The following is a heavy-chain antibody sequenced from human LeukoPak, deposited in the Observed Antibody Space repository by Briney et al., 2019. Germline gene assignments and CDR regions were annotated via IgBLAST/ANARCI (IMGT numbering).Heavy chain of an antibody. CDR2: ISAYNGNT. D-gene: IGHD2-2*01. J-gene: IGHJ4*02. CDR1: GYTFTSYG. Sequence: SVKVYCKASGYTFTSYGISWVRQAPGQGLEWMEWISAYNGNTNYAQKLQGRVTMTTDTSTSTAYMELRSLRSDDTAVYYCARVGMVSTSCRGDYWGQGTLVTVSS. V-gene: IGHV1-18*01. CDR3: ARVGMVSTSCRGDY.